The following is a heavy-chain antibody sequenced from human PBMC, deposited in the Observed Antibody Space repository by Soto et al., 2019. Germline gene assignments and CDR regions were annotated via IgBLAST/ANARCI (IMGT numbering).Heavy chain of an antibody. D-gene: IGHD5-18*01. Sequence: SATLSLTCTVSGGSISSGGYYWSWIRQHPGKGLEWIGYIYYSGSTYYNPSLKSRVTISVDTSKNQFSLKLSSVTAADTAVYYCARGNTAMVFSYWGQGTLVTVSS. V-gene: IGHV4-31*03. CDR3: ARGNTAMVFSY. CDR1: GGSISSGGYY. J-gene: IGHJ4*02. CDR2: IYYSGST.